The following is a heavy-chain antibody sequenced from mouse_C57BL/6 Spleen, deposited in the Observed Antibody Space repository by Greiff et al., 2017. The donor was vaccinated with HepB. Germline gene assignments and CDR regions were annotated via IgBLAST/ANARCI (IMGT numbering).Heavy chain of an antibody. CDR2: INPYNGGT. J-gene: IGHJ2*01. CDR3: ARWNIYYGNYYFDY. Sequence: EVQLQQSGPVLVKPGASVKMSCKASGYTFTDYYMNWVKQSHGKSLEWIGVINPYNGGTSYNQKFKGKATLTVDKSSSTAYMELNSLTSEDSAVYYCARWNIYYGNYYFDYWGQGTTLTVSS. D-gene: IGHD2-1*01. V-gene: IGHV1-19*01. CDR1: GYTFTDYY.